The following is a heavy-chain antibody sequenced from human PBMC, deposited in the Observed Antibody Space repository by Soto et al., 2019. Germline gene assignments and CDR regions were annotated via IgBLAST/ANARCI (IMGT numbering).Heavy chain of an antibody. CDR2: MSRSSRYI. J-gene: IGHJ4*02. CDR1: GFTFNSYS. Sequence: GGSLRLSCAASGFTFNSYSMNWVRQAPGKGLEWVSSMSRSSRYIYYADSVKGRFTISRDNAKNSVYLQMNSLRAEDTAVYYCARDGGVAATLANYFYSWGPGTLVTVSS. CDR3: ARDGGVAATLANYFYS. V-gene: IGHV3-21*01. D-gene: IGHD2-15*01.